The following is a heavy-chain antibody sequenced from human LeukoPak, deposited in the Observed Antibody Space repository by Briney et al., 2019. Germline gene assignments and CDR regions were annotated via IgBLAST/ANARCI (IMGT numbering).Heavy chain of an antibody. CDR3: ARPRDDFWSGYYWADAFDI. D-gene: IGHD3-3*01. V-gene: IGHV5-51*01. CDR1: GYSFTSYW. Sequence: GESLKISCKGSGYSFTSYWIGWVRQLPGKGLEWMGFFYPGDSDTRYSPSFQGQVTISADKSISTAYLQWSSLKASDTAIYYCARPRDDFWSGYYWADAFDIWGQGTMVTVSS. CDR2: FYPGDSDT. J-gene: IGHJ3*02.